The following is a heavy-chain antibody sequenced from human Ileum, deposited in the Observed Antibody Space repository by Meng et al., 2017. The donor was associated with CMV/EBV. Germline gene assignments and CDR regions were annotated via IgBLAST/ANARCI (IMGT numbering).Heavy chain of an antibody. CDR3: ARRVREVRERSWENWLTP. CDR2: ICGTGTI. Sequence: VHLKLSGPGRVRPSEPLSLICTVSGGSISTYCWNWIRQSAGKRLEWIGRICGTGTIQYNPSFKSRLTLSLDTSKSQFSLRLTSVTAADTAVYFCARRVREVRERSWENWLTPWGQGILVTVSS. V-gene: IGHV4-4*07. D-gene: IGHD3-10*01. CDR1: GGSISTYC. J-gene: IGHJ5*02.